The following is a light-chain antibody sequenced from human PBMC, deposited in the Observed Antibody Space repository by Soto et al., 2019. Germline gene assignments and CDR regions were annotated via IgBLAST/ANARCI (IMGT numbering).Light chain of an antibody. V-gene: IGKV3-15*01. Sequence: EIVMTQSSATLSVSPGERVILSCRASQNIHNHMSWFLQKPGQAPRLLIYGASTRATGIPARFSGSGSGTEFTLTISSSQSEDFAVYYCQQYNNWPPITFGQGTRLEIK. CDR1: QNIHNH. CDR2: GAS. CDR3: QQYNNWPPIT. J-gene: IGKJ5*01.